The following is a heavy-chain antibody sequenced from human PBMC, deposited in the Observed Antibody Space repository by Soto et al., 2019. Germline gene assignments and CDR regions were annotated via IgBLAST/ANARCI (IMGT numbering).Heavy chain of an antibody. CDR1: GFTFSSHF. CDR3: ARDFPVKEFDL. Sequence: QVQLVESGGGVVQPGRSLRLSCAASGFTFSSHFMHWVRQAPGKGLEWVSAISHDGGNKYYADSVKGRFTISRDNSKNTMYLQIDSLRSDDTSLYHCARDFPVKEFDLWGRGTRVTVSS. J-gene: IGHJ5*02. CDR2: ISHDGGNK. V-gene: IGHV3-30-3*01.